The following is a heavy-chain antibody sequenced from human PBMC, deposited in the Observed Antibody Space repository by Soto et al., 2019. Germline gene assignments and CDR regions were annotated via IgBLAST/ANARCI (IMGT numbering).Heavy chain of an antibody. D-gene: IGHD2-21*02. J-gene: IGHJ6*02. CDR2: ISWNSGSI. CDR1: GFTFDDYA. CDR3: AKDLRVTAIPGPHYYYGMDV. V-gene: IGHV3-9*01. Sequence: EVQLVESGGGLVQPGRSLRLSCAASGFTFDDYAMHWVRQAPGKGLEWVSGISWNSGSIGYADSVKGRFTISRDNAKNSLYLQMNSLRAEDTALYYCAKDLRVTAIPGPHYYYGMDVWGQGTTVTVSS.